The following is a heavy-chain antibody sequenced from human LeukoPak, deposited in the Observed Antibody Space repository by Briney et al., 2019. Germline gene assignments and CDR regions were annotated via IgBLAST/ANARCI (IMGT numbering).Heavy chain of an antibody. D-gene: IGHD2-15*01. Sequence: GGSLRLSCAASGFTFSDYYMSWIRQAPGKGLEWVSYISSTGSAIYYADSLKGRFTISRDNSKNTLYLQMNSLRAEDTAVYYCARAPLSASGDCSGGSCYSGKVEYYFDYWGQGTLVTVSS. CDR1: GFTFSDYY. CDR2: ISSTGSAI. V-gene: IGHV3-11*04. CDR3: ARAPLSASGDCSGGSCYSGKVEYYFDY. J-gene: IGHJ4*02.